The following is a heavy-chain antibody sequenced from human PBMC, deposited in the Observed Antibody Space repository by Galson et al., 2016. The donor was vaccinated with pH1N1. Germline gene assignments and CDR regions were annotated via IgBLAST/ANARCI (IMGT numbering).Heavy chain of an antibody. CDR3: ARVNTYDSSGYYPFES. Sequence: SVKVSCKASEYTFIGYYIHWMRQAPGHGLAWMGRINPNNGDTPYAQNFQGRVTMNRDTSISTAYMELNSLRSDETAVYYCARVNTYDSSGYYPFESWGQGTQVTLSS. CDR2: INPNNGDT. J-gene: IGHJ4*02. V-gene: IGHV1-2*06. D-gene: IGHD3-22*01. CDR1: EYTFIGYY.